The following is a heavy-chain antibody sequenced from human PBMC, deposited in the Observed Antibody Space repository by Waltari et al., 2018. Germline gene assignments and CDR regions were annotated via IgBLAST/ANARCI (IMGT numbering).Heavy chain of an antibody. CDR1: GYTFTSYA. J-gene: IGHJ6*02. CDR3: AREEIVVVVASRGYYGMDV. V-gene: IGHV7-4-1*02. CDR2: INNNTGNP. D-gene: IGHD2-15*01. Sequence: QVQLVQSGSELKKPGASVRVSCKASGYTFTSYAMNWVRQAPGHGLEWMVWINNNTGNPTYAQGFTGRFVFSLDTSVSTAYLQISSLKAEDTAVYYCAREEIVVVVASRGYYGMDVWGQGTTVTVSS.